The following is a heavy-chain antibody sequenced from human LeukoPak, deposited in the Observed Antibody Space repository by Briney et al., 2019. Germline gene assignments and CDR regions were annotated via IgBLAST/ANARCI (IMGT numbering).Heavy chain of an antibody. J-gene: IGHJ4*02. CDR2: ISGSGGST. D-gene: IGHD6-19*01. CDR3: AKGFSGWYYFDY. Sequence: GGSLRLSCAASGFTFSSYAMSWVRQAPGKGLEWVSAISGSGGSTYYADSVKGRFTIPRDNSKNTLYLQMNSLRAEDTAVYYCAKGFSGWYYFDYWGQGTLVTVSS. CDR1: GFTFSSYA. V-gene: IGHV3-23*01.